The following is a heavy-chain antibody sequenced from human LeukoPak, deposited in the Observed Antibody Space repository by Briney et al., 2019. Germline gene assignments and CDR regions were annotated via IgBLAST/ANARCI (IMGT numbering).Heavy chain of an antibody. D-gene: IGHD3-22*01. J-gene: IGHJ4*02. Sequence: SETLSLTCIVSGGSISTTNYYWGWIRQPPGKGLEWIGTIYYTGSTNYNPSLKSRITISVDTSKNQFSLKLSSVTAADTAVYYCAREIKTFYFDSSAYYPYYFDSWGQGTRVTVSS. V-gene: IGHV4-39*02. CDR1: GGSISTTNYY. CDR3: AREIKTFYFDSSAYYPYYFDS. CDR2: IYYTGST.